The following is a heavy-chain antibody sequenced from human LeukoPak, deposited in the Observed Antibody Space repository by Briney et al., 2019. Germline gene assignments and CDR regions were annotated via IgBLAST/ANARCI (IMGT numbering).Heavy chain of an antibody. CDR1: GGTFSSYA. CDR3: ARESGYQLASTFDP. Sequence: ASVKVSCKASGGTFSSYAISWVRQAPGQGLEWMGWISAYNGNTNYAQKLQGRVTMTTDTSTSTAYMELRSLRSDDTAVYYCARESGYQLASTFDPWGQGTLVTVSS. V-gene: IGHV1-18*01. CDR2: ISAYNGNT. D-gene: IGHD2-2*01. J-gene: IGHJ5*02.